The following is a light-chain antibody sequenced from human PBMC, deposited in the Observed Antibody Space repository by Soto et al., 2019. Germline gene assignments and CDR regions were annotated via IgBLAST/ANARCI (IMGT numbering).Light chain of an antibody. CDR2: DAA. J-gene: IGKJ1*01. CDR3: QRRFNRPWT. Sequence: EIVLTQSPATLSLSPGERATLSCRASQSVIRYLAWDQQRPGQAPRLLIYDAAYRATGIPARFSGSGSGTDCTRTVSSLEPEDFTVYYCQRRFNRPWTFGPGTKVEIK. CDR1: QSVIRY. V-gene: IGKV3-11*01.